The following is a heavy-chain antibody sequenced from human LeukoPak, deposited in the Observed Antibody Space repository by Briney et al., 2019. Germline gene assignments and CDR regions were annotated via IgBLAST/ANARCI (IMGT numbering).Heavy chain of an antibody. CDR1: GGSFSGYY. V-gene: IGHV4-30-2*01. J-gene: IGHJ4*02. CDR2: IYHSGST. CDR3: ARNYGSGSWFDY. Sequence: ASETLSLTCAVYGGSFSGYYWSWIRQPPGKGLEWIGYIYHSGSTYYNPSLKSRVTISVDRSKNQFSLKLSSVTAADTAVYYCARNYGSGSWFDYWGQGTLVTVSS. D-gene: IGHD3-10*01.